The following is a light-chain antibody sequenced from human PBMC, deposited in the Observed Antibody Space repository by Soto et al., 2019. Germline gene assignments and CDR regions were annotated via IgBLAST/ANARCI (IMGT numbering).Light chain of an antibody. V-gene: IGKV1-33*01. CDR2: AAS. J-gene: IGKJ2*01. CDR1: QDINIY. Sequence: DIQMTQSPSSLSAAVGDRVTITCQASQDINIYLNWFQQKPGKAPKLLIYAASNLETGVPSRFSGSGSGTDFTFTISSLQPEDIATYYCQQYDNLPPYTFGQGTKLEIK. CDR3: QQYDNLPPYT.